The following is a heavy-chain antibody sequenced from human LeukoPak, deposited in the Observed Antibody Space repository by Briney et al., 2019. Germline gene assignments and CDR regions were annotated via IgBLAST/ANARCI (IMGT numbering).Heavy chain of an antibody. CDR3: SRRPITMNAFDI. J-gene: IGHJ3*02. D-gene: IGHD3-22*01. Sequence: SETLSLTCTVSGGSISSSSYYWGWVRQPPGKGLEWIGSIRYTHTGSTYYNPSLKSRVTISGDTSKNQFSLKLTSVTAADTAVYYYSRRPITMNAFDIWGQGTMVTVSS. CDR2: IRYTHTGST. CDR1: GGSISSSSYY. V-gene: IGHV4-39*01.